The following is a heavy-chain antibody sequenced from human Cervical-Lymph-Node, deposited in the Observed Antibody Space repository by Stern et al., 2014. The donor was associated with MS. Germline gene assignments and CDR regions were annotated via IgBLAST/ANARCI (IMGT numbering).Heavy chain of an antibody. V-gene: IGHV3-33*01. CDR2: IWYDGSNP. Sequence: VQLVESGGGVVQPGRSLRLSCAASGFRFSRYAMHWVRQAPGKGLAWVALIWYDGSNPYYADSVTGRFTISRENFKNTLYLQMNSLRAEDTAVYYCASAYSSSHYYFDYWGQGTLVTVSS. J-gene: IGHJ4*02. CDR1: GFRFSRYA. CDR3: ASAYSSSHYYFDY. D-gene: IGHD6-13*01.